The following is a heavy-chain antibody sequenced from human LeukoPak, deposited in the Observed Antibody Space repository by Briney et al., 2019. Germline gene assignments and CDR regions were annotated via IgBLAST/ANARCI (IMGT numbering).Heavy chain of an antibody. CDR2: INHSGST. CDR3: ARGRYYCGYPGWFDP. D-gene: IGHD3-10*01. V-gene: IGHV4-34*01. Sequence: PSETLSLTCAVYGGSFSGYYWSWIRQPPGKGLDGIGEINHSGSTNYNPSLKSRVTISVDTSKNQFSLKLSSVTAADTAVYYCARGRYYCGYPGWFDPWGQGTLVTVSS. CDR1: GGSFSGYY. J-gene: IGHJ5*02.